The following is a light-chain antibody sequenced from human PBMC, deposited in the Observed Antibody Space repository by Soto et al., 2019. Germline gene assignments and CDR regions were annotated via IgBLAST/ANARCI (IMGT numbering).Light chain of an antibody. CDR3: SSYAGSFYV. CDR1: SSDVGGYNY. V-gene: IGLV2-8*01. J-gene: IGLJ1*01. CDR2: EVS. Sequence: LTQPPSASGSPGQSVTISCAGTSSDVGGYNYVSWYQQHPGKAPKLMIYEVSKRPSGVPGRFSGSKSGNTASLTVSGLQAEDEADYYCSSYAGSFYVFGTGTKVTVL.